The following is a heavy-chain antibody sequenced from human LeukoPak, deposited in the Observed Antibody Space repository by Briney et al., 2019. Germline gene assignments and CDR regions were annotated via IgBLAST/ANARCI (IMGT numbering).Heavy chain of an antibody. V-gene: IGHV4-34*01. Sequence: SETLSLTCAVYGGSFSGYYWSWIRQPPGKGLEWIGEINHSGSTNYNPSLKSRVTISVDTSKNQFSLKLSSVTAADTAVYYCARGLRGQQLVLNWFDPWAREPWSPSPQ. CDR3: ARGLRGQQLVLNWFDP. CDR1: GGSFSGYY. J-gene: IGHJ5*02. D-gene: IGHD6-13*01. CDR2: INHSGST.